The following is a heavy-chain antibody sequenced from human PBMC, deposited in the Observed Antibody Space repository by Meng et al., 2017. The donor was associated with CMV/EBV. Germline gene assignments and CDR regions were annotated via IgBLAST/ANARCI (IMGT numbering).Heavy chain of an antibody. CDR1: GYTFTSYG. CDR2: ISAYNGNT. CDR3: ARDQSPTIFGVAVYYYGMDV. Sequence: ASVKVSCKASGYTFTSYGISWVRQAPGQGLEWMGWISAYNGNTNYAQKLQGRVTMTTDTSTSTAYMELRSLRSDDTAVSYCARDQSPTIFGVAVYYYGMDVWGQGTTVTVSS. V-gene: IGHV1-18*01. D-gene: IGHD3-3*01. J-gene: IGHJ6*02.